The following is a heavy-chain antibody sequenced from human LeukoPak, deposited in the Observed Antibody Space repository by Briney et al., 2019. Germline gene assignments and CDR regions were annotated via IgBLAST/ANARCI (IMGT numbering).Heavy chain of an antibody. V-gene: IGHV4-59*01. Sequence: SETLSLTCTVSGGSISSYYWSWIRQPPGKGLEWIGYIYYSGSTNYNPSLKSRGTISVDTSKNQFSLKLSSVTAADTAVYYCARGLYGSGPVSDYWGQGTLVTVSS. CDR1: GGSISSYY. CDR3: ARGLYGSGPVSDY. D-gene: IGHD3-10*01. J-gene: IGHJ4*02. CDR2: IYYSGST.